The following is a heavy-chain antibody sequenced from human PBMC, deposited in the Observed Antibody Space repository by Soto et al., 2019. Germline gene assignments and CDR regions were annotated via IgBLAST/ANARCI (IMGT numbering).Heavy chain of an antibody. CDR2: IYHSGSI. Sequence: QVQLQELGPGLVKPSGTLSVSCVVSSGSMSSTNWWSWVRQPPGRGLEWIGAIYHSGSINYNPSLRSRVTISVDKSKNQFSLNLISVTAADTAVYFCVKEGSGWSYLDHWGQGILVTVSS. D-gene: IGHD6-19*01. CDR3: VKEGSGWSYLDH. J-gene: IGHJ4*02. CDR1: SGSMSSTNW. V-gene: IGHV4-4*02.